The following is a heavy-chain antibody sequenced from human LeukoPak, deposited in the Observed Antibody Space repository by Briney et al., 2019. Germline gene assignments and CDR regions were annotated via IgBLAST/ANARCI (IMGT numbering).Heavy chain of an antibody. CDR2: INHSGRT. J-gene: IGHJ5*02. Sequence: PSETLSLTCAVSGGSFSGYYWTWIRQPPGKGLEWIGEINHSGRTNYNPSLKSRVIMSVDTSKNQFSLKLSSVTAADTAVYYCARPLGYCSDSRCPQSWFDPWGQGTLVTVSS. CDR1: GGSFSGYY. V-gene: IGHV4-34*01. CDR3: ARPLGYCSDSRCPQSWFDP. D-gene: IGHD2-15*01.